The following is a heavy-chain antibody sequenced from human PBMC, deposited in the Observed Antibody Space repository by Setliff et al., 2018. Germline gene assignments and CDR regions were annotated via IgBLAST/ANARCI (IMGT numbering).Heavy chain of an antibody. CDR2: IKSKTDGGTT. Sequence: LRLSCAASGFTFSNAWMSWVRQAPGKGLEWVGRIKSKTDGGTTDYAAPVKGRFTISRDDSKNTLYLQMNSLKTEDTAVYYCTTLYPQWLVMGEGYYFDYWGQGTLVTVS. D-gene: IGHD6-19*01. J-gene: IGHJ4*02. CDR3: TTLYPQWLVMGEGYYFDY. CDR1: GFTFSNAW. V-gene: IGHV3-15*01.